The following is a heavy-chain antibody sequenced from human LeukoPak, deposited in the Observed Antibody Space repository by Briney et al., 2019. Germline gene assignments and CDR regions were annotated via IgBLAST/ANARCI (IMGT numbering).Heavy chain of an antibody. CDR2: MNPNNGNT. D-gene: IGHD6-19*01. Sequence: GASVKVSCKTSGYSFTQSGITWVRQAPGQGLEWMGWMNPNNGNTDYAQKFQGRVTLTRNTSISTAYMELSSLRSEDTAVYYCTRGGPVAGTHKYFQHWGQGTLVTVSS. V-gene: IGHV1-8*01. CDR1: GYSFTQSG. CDR3: TRGGPVAGTHKYFQH. J-gene: IGHJ1*01.